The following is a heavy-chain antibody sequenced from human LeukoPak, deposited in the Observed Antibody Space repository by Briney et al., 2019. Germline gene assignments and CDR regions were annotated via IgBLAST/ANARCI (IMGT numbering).Heavy chain of an antibody. CDR3: ARVFARGLVGALGY. Sequence: GASVKVSCKASGYTFTGYYMHWVRQAPGQGLEWMGWINPNGGGTNYAQKFQGWVTMTRDTSISTAYMELSRLRSDDTAVYYCARVFARGLVGALGYWGQGTLVTVSS. CDR1: GYTFTGYY. V-gene: IGHV1-2*04. CDR2: INPNGGGT. J-gene: IGHJ4*02. D-gene: IGHD1-26*01.